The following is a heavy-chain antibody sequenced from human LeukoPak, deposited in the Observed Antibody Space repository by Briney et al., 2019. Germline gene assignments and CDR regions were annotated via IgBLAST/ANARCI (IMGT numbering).Heavy chain of an antibody. CDR3: ARHPPYYYDSSAINWFDP. Sequence: GGSLRLSCAASGFTFSSYWMSWVRQAPGKGLEWVANIKQDGNEKDYVDSVRGRFTISRDNAKNSLYLQMNSLRAEDTAVYYCARHPPYYYDSSAINWFDPWGQGTLVTVSS. V-gene: IGHV3-7*01. CDR1: GFTFSSYW. D-gene: IGHD3-22*01. CDR2: IKQDGNEK. J-gene: IGHJ5*02.